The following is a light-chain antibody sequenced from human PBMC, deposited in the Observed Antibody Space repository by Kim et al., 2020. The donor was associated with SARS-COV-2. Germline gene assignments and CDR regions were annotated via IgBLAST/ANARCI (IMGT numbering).Light chain of an antibody. CDR2: GKN. V-gene: IGLV3-19*01. CDR3: NSRDRSGNRV. CDR1: SLRSYY. J-gene: IGLJ3*02. Sequence: VALAQTVRITCQGDSLRSYYARWYQQTPGQASVLVIYGKNNRPSGIPDRFSGSSSGNTASLTITGAQAEDAADYYCNSRDRSGNRVFGGGTQLTV.